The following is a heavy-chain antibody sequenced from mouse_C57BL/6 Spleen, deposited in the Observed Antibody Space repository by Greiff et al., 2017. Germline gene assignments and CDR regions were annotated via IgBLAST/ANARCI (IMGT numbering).Heavy chain of an antibody. CDR1: GYTFTSYW. Sequence: QVQLQQPGAELVRPGSSVKLSCKASGYTFTSYWMDWVKQRPGQGLEWIGNIYPSDSETHYNQKFKDKATLTVDKSSSTAYMQLSSLTSEDSAVYYCARLVITTDYFDYWGKGTTLTVSS. V-gene: IGHV1-61*01. CDR2: IYPSDSET. CDR3: ARLVITTDYFDY. J-gene: IGHJ2*01. D-gene: IGHD1-1*01.